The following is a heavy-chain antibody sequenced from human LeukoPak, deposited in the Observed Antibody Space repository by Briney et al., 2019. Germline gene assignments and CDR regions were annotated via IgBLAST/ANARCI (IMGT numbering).Heavy chain of an antibody. D-gene: IGHD3-10*01. CDR2: FSGSGGNT. Sequence: GGSLGLSCAASGFTFSSYAMSWVRQAPGKGLGWVSTFSGSGGNTYYADSVKGRFTISRDNSKNTLYLQMNSLRAEDTAVYYCAKIWFRELLSPFDYWGQGTLVTVSS. J-gene: IGHJ4*02. CDR1: GFTFSSYA. V-gene: IGHV3-23*01. CDR3: AKIWFRELLSPFDY.